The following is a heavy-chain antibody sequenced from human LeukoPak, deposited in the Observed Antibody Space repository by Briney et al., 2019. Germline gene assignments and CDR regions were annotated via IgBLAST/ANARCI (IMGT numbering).Heavy chain of an antibody. CDR1: GFTFTAYL. D-gene: IGHD3-22*01. V-gene: IGHV3-30-3*01. CDR2: VSSDGNAM. J-gene: IGHJ4*02. Sequence: GGSLRLSCAASGFTFTAYLIHWVRQAPGKGLEWVAVVSSDGNAMFYADSVKGRFTISRDNSKNTLYLQMNSLRAEDTAVYYCVRESEYYFDHSASFDYWGQGTLVTVSS. CDR3: VRESEYYFDHSASFDY.